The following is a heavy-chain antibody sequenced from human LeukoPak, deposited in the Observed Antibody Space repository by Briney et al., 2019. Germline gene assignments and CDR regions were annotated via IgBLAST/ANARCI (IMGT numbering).Heavy chain of an antibody. J-gene: IGHJ4*02. Sequence: ASVKVSCKASGYTFTSYGISWVRQAPGQGLEWMGWISAYNGNTNYAQKLQGRVTMTTDTSTSTAYMELRSLRSEDTAVYYCARVGPTYYDFWSGYYTQAYFDYWGQGTLVTVSS. CDR1: GYTFTSYG. D-gene: IGHD3-3*01. V-gene: IGHV1-18*01. CDR2: ISAYNGNT. CDR3: ARVGPTYYDFWSGYYTQAYFDY.